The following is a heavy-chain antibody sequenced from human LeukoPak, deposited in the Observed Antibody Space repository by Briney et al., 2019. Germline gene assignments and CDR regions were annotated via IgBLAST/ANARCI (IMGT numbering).Heavy chain of an antibody. CDR2: VWYDGINN. V-gene: IGHV3-33*06. J-gene: IGHJ4*02. CDR3: AKDRSGTWSFDY. Sequence: GSSLRLSCAASGFTFSSHNMHWVRQAPGKGLEWVAVVWYDGINNVFADSVKGRFTLSRDNSNKTLFLQISSLRVEDTAVYYCAKDRSGTWSFDYWGQGTLVTVSS. CDR1: GFTFSSHN. D-gene: IGHD3-3*01.